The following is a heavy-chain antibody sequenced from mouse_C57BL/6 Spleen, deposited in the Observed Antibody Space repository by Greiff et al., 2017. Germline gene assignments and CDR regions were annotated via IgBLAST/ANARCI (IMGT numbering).Heavy chain of an antibody. CDR1: GFSLTSYG. J-gene: IGHJ3*01. CDR2: LWSGGST. CDR3: AKNGAHGNYLAWFAY. Sequence: QVQLKQSGPGLVQPSQSLSITCTVSGFSLTSYGVHWVRQPPGKGLEWLGVLWSGGSTDYNAAFISRLSISKDNSKSQVFFKMNSLQADDTAIYYGAKNGAHGNYLAWFAYWGQGTLVTVSA. V-gene: IGHV2-4*01. D-gene: IGHD2-1*01.